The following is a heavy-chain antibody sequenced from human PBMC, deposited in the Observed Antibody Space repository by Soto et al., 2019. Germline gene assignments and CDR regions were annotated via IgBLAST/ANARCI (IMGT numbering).Heavy chain of an antibody. V-gene: IGHV1-2*04. CDR1: GYTFTGYY. Sequence: QVQLVQSGAEVKKPGASVKVSCKASGYTFTGYYMHWVRQAPGQGLEWMGWLNPNSGGTNYAQKFQGWVTMTRDTSISTAYRELSRLRSDDTAVYYCARGRVLSTYYYYYGMDVWGQGTTVTVSS. CDR2: LNPNSGGT. D-gene: IGHD3-10*01. CDR3: ARGRVLSTYYYYYGMDV. J-gene: IGHJ6*02.